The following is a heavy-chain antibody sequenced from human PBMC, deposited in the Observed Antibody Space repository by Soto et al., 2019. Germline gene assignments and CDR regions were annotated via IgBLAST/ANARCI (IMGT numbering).Heavy chain of an antibody. V-gene: IGHV1-2*04. D-gene: IGHD2-15*01. CDR1: GFTLTGYY. J-gene: IGHJ3*02. Sequence: ASVKVSCKASGFTLTGYYMNWVRQAPGQGLEWMGWIDPKSGGTNYAQKFQGWVTMTRDTSTGTAYMELSRLRSDDTAVHYCARDRCSGGACPSIFSLDIWGQGTMVTVSS. CDR2: IDPKSGGT. CDR3: ARDRCSGGACPSIFSLDI.